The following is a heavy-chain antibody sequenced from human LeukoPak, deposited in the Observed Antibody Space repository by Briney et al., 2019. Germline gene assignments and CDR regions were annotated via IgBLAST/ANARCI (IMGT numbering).Heavy chain of an antibody. J-gene: IGHJ3*02. CDR3: ARVGYCSSTSCPAHAFDI. CDR2: IRYDGSNK. D-gene: IGHD2-2*03. V-gene: IGHV3-30*02. Sequence: GGSLRLSCAASGFTFSSYGMHWVRQAPGKGLEWVAFIRYDGSNKYYADSVKARFTISRDNSKNTLYLQMNSLRAEDTAVYYCARVGYCSSTSCPAHAFDIWGQGTMVTVSS. CDR1: GFTFSSYG.